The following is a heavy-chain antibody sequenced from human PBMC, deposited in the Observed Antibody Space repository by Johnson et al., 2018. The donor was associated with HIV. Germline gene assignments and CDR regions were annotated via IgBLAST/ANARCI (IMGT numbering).Heavy chain of an antibody. Sequence: QVHLVESGGGVVQPGRSLRLSCAASGFTFSSYAMHWVRQAPGKGLEWVAVISYDGSNKYYADSVKGRFTISRDNSKNTLYLQMNSLRAEDTAVYYCARDPHSYIGDAFDIWGQGTMVTVSS. CDR2: ISYDGSNK. V-gene: IGHV3-30-3*01. CDR1: GFTFSSYA. CDR3: ARDPHSYIGDAFDI. J-gene: IGHJ3*02.